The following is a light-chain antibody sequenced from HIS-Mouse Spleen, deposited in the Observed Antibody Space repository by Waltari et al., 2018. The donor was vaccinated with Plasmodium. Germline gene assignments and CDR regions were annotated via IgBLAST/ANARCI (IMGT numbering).Light chain of an antibody. CDR2: EVS. Sequence: QSALTQPASVSGSPGQSITISSTGTSRDVGGYNSVSWYQQHPGKAPKLMIYEVSTRPSGVSNRFSGSKSGNTASLTISGLQAEDEADYYCSSYTSSSTLVFGGGTKLTVL. V-gene: IGLV2-14*01. CDR1: SRDVGGYNS. CDR3: SSYTSSSTLV. J-gene: IGLJ2*01.